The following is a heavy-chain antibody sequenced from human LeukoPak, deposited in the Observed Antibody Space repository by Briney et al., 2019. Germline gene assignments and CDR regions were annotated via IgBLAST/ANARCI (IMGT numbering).Heavy chain of an antibody. CDR2: IYSGGST. CDR1: GFTVSSNY. D-gene: IGHD5/OR15-5a*01. CDR3: ARELSDSTSRQFYFDY. V-gene: IGHV3-53*01. J-gene: IGHJ4*02. Sequence: PGGSLRLSCAASGFTVSSNYMSWVRQAPGKGLEWVSVIYSGGSTYYADSVKGRFTISRDNSKNTLYLQMNSLRAEDTAVYYCARELSDSTSRQFYFDYWGQGTPVTVSS.